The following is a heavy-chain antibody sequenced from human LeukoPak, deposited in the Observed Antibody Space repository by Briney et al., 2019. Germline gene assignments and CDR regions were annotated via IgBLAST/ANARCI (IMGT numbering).Heavy chain of an antibody. CDR1: VSSGSISSSAFY. Sequence: PSETLSLTCTVYVSSGSISSSAFYWGWIRQPPGKGLEWIGSIYCSGSTYYNPSLKSRVTISVDTSKNQFSLKVSSVTAADTAVYYCARDPLNRGSYFDYWGQGTLVTVSS. D-gene: IGHD6-6*01. J-gene: IGHJ4*02. CDR3: ARDPLNRGSYFDY. V-gene: IGHV4-39*01. CDR2: IYCSGST.